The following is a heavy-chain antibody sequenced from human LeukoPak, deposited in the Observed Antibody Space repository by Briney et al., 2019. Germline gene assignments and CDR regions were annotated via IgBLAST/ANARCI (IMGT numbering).Heavy chain of an antibody. V-gene: IGHV3-74*01. CDR3: ARVVGSIFGVVDYYYYYMDV. Sequence: PGGSLRLSCAASGFTFSSYWMHWVRQAPGKGLVWVSRINTDGSSTSYADSVKGRFTISRDNAKNTLYLQMNSLRAEDTAVYYCARVVGSIFGVVDYYYYYMDVWGKGTTVTVSS. D-gene: IGHD3-3*01. CDR1: GFTFSSYW. J-gene: IGHJ6*03. CDR2: INTDGSST.